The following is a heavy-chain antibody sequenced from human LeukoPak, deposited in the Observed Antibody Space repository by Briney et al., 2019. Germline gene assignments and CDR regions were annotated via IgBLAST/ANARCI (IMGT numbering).Heavy chain of an antibody. CDR3: ARGGSVIVVVIDFDY. Sequence: ASVKVSCKASGYTFTSYYMHWVRQAPGQGLEWMGIINPSGGSTSYAQKFQGRVTMTRDTSTSTVYMELSSLRAEDTAVYYCARGGSVIVVVIDFDYWGQGTLVTVS. J-gene: IGHJ4*02. CDR2: INPSGGST. V-gene: IGHV1-46*01. CDR1: GYTFTSYY. D-gene: IGHD3-22*01.